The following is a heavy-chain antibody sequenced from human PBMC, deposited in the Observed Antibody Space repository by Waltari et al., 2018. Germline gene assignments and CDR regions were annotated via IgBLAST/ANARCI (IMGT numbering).Heavy chain of an antibody. Sequence: EVQLVESGGGLVQPGGSLRLSCAASGVTFSLYWRHWVRQVPGKGLVWVSRINGTSLTTNYADSVKGRFTISRDNAKNTLYLQMNSLTPEDTGVYYCALLRVVSVFDPFDNWGQGTLVTVSS. D-gene: IGHD2-15*01. V-gene: IGHV3-74*01. J-gene: IGHJ4*01. CDR3: ALLRVVSVFDPFDN. CDR2: INGTSLTT. CDR1: GVTFSLYW.